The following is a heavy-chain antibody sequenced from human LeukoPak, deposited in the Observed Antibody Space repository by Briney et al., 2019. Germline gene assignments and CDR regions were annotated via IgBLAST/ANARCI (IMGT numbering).Heavy chain of an antibody. Sequence: ASVKVSCKASGYTFTSYDINWVRQATGQGLEWMGWMNPNSGNTGYALKFQGRVTMTRNTSISTAYMELSSLRSEDTAVYYCARALAITENDYWGQGTLVTVSS. CDR1: GYTFTSYD. CDR2: MNPNSGNT. D-gene: IGHD1-20*01. V-gene: IGHV1-8*01. CDR3: ARALAITENDY. J-gene: IGHJ4*02.